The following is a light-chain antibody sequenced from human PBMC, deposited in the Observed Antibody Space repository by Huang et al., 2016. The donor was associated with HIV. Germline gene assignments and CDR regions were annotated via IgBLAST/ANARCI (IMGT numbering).Light chain of an antibody. J-gene: IGKJ5*01. CDR1: QDISNY. Sequence: DIQMTQSPSSLSASVGDRVTITCQASQDISNYLNWYQQKPGRAPKLLIYDASNLETGVPSRFSGSGSGTDFTFTISSLQPEDIATYFCQQYDNVPLTFGQGTRLENK. CDR3: QQYDNVPLT. CDR2: DAS. V-gene: IGKV1-33*01.